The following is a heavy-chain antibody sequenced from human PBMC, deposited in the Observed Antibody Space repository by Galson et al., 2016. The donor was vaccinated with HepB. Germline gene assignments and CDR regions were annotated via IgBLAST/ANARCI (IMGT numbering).Heavy chain of an antibody. V-gene: IGHV3-7*01. CDR2: IRGDGIVS. D-gene: IGHD3-10*01. CDR1: GFTFNAHW. Sequence: SLRLSCAASGFTFNAHWMNWVHQAPGKGLEWVANIRGDGIVSYYAESVRGRFTISRVNAKNSLYLQMNGLRVDETAVYYCSREMTGSYFDWGQGTLVTVSS. J-gene: IGHJ4*02. CDR3: SREMTGSYFD.